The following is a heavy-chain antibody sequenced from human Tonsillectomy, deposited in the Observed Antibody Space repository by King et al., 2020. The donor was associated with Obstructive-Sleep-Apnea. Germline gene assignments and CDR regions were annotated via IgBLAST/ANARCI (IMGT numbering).Heavy chain of an antibody. CDR1: GGSISSGGYY. CDR3: ARADIVVVPATTSFDY. V-gene: IGHV4-31*03. CDR2: IYYSGST. Sequence: QLQESGPGLVKPSQTLSLTCTVSGGSISSGGYYWSWIRQHPGKGLDWIGYIYYSGSTYYNPSLKSRVTISVDTSKNQFSLKLSSVTAADTAVYYCARADIVVVPATTSFDYWGQGTLVTVSS. D-gene: IGHD2-2*01. J-gene: IGHJ4*02.